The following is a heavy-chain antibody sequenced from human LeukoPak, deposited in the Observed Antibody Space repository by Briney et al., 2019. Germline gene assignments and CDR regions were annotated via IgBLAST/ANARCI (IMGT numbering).Heavy chain of an antibody. D-gene: IGHD6-19*01. CDR2: TYYRSKWYN. CDR1: GDSVSSNSAA. Sequence: SQTLSLTCAISGDSVSSNSAAWNWIRQSPSRGLEWLGRTYYRSKWYNDYAVSVKSRITINPDTSKNQFSLQLNSVAPEDTAVYYCAREGAPIAVAGWTAKTKRYYFDYWGQGTLVTVSS. J-gene: IGHJ4*02. CDR3: AREGAPIAVAGWTAKTKRYYFDY. V-gene: IGHV6-1*01.